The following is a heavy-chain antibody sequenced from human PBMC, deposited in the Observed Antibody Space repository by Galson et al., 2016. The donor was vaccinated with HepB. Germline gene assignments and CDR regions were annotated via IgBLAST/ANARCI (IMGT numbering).Heavy chain of an antibody. CDR3: ARRLAHCNTSGCRNWFDP. CDR1: GGSLTSANYA. Sequence: TLSLTCSVSGGSLTSANYAWSWIRQPPGKGLEWIGHIYYDGTTYYKPSLKGRVSISLDTSKSQFSLNLNSVTSADTALYYCARRLAHCNTSGCRNWFDPWGQGTLVTISS. V-gene: IGHV4-30-4*01. J-gene: IGHJ5*02. D-gene: IGHD2/OR15-2a*01. CDR2: IYYDGTT.